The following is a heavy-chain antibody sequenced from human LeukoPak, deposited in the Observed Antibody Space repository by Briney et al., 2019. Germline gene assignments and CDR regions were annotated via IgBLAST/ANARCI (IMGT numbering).Heavy chain of an antibody. J-gene: IGHJ4*02. CDR1: GYTFTRYG. V-gene: IGHV1-18*01. CDR3: ATGRITMVRGVIVDY. CDR2: IRGDNGNT. Sequence: ASVKVSCKASGYTFTRYGVSWVRQAPGQGLEWMGWIRGDNGNTNYAQNFQGRVTMTEDTSTDTAYMELSSLRSEDTAVYYCATGRITMVRGVIVDYWGQGTLVTVSS. D-gene: IGHD3-10*01.